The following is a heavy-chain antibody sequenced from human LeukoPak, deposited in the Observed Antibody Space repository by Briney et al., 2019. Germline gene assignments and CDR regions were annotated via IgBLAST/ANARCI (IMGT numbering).Heavy chain of an antibody. D-gene: IGHD3-22*01. CDR3: ARGTIADYYDSSGYSYYYHYYMDV. V-gene: IGHV3-21*01. CDR1: GFTFSSYS. Sequence: GGSLRLSCAASGFTFSSYSMNWVRQAPGKGLEWVSSISSSSSYIYYADSVKGRFNISRDNAKNSLYLQMNSLRAEDTAVYYCARGTIADYYDSSGYSYYYHYYMDVWGKGTTVTISS. J-gene: IGHJ6*03. CDR2: ISSSSSYI.